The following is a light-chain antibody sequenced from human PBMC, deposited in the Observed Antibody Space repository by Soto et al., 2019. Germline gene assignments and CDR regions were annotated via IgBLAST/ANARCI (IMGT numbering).Light chain of an antibody. V-gene: IGLV1-44*01. CDR2: FGS. CDR3: SAWYDSLNGVV. CDR1: SSNIGANT. J-gene: IGLJ2*01. Sequence: QSVLTQSPSASGTPGQRVTISCSGSSSNIGANTVNWYQQLPGTAPKLLIFFGSHRPSGVSDRFSGSKSGSSASLAISGIQSEDEAEYYCSAWYDSLNGVVFGGGTKLTVL.